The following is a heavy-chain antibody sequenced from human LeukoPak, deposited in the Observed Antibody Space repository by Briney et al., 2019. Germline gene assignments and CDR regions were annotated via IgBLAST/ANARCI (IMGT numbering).Heavy chain of an antibody. CDR3: VKDSQLLWFGGGPSDRNYFDY. J-gene: IGHJ4*02. Sequence: GGSLRLSCAASGFTFSSYSMNWVRQAPGKGLEWVSSISSSSTYIYSADSLKGRFTISRDNAKNSLYLQMNSLRAEETAFYYCVKDSQLLWFGGGPSDRNYFDYWGQGTLVTVSS. CDR1: GFTFSSYS. CDR2: ISSSSTYI. V-gene: IGHV3-21*04. D-gene: IGHD3-10*01.